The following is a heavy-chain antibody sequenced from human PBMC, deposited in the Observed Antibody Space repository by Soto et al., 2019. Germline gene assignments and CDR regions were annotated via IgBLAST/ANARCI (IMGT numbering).Heavy chain of an antibody. V-gene: IGHV3-23*01. Sequence: SLRLSCAASGFTFSSYAMSWVRQAPGKGLEWVSAISGSGGSTYYADSVKGRFTISRDNSKNTLYLQMNSLRAEDTAVYYCAKDARPVRYSGYDSIDYWGQGTLVTVSS. D-gene: IGHD5-12*01. CDR2: ISGSGGST. CDR3: AKDARPVRYSGYDSIDY. CDR1: GFTFSSYA. J-gene: IGHJ4*02.